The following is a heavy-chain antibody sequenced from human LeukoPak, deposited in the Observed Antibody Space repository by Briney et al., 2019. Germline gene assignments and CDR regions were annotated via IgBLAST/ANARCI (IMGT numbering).Heavy chain of an antibody. CDR1: GGSISSSSYY. D-gene: IGHD1-7*01. V-gene: IGHV4-39*01. CDR2: IYYSGST. CDR3: ARGITGTYNWFDP. J-gene: IGHJ5*02. Sequence: PSETLSLTCTVSGGSISSSSYYWGWLRQPPGTGLEGVGSIYYSGSTYYNPSLKSRVTISVDTSKNQFSLKLSSVTAADTAVYYCARGITGTYNWFDPWGQGTLVTVSS.